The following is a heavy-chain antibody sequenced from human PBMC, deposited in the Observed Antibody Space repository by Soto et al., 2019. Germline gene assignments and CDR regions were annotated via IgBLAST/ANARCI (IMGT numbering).Heavy chain of an antibody. D-gene: IGHD6-19*01. CDR1: GFTFSSYA. J-gene: IGHJ5*02. Sequence: PGGSLRLSCAASGFTFSSYAMHWVRQAPGKGLEWVAVISYDGSNKYYADSVKGRFTISRDNSKNTLYLQMNSLRAEDTAVYYCARAPSSGWYLFSGWFDPWGQGTLVTVS. V-gene: IGHV3-30-3*01. CDR3: ARAPSSGWYLFSGWFDP. CDR2: ISYDGSNK.